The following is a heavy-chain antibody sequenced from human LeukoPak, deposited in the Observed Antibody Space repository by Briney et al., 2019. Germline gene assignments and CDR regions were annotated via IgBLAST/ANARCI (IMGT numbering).Heavy chain of an antibody. D-gene: IGHD3-10*01. CDR3: ARMNYGSGSSHYYYMDV. CDR1: GGSFSGYY. V-gene: IGHV4-34*01. J-gene: IGHJ6*03. Sequence: SETLSLTRAVYGGSFSGYYWSWIRQPPGKGLEWIGEINHSGSTNYNPSLKRRVTISVDTSKNQFSLKLSSVTAADTAVYYCARMNYGSGSSHYYYMDVWGKGTTVTVSS. CDR2: INHSGST.